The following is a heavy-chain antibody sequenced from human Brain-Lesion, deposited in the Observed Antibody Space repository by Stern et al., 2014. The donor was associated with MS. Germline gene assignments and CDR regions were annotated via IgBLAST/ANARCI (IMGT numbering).Heavy chain of an antibody. Sequence: QVPLKESGPTLVNPTQTLTVTCTFSGFSLNTGGVSGGWHRQPPGKALEWRALIYWGDAKRENPFPKSRPTITKSTAKNHVDITMTSVDPVDTATYYCAHDSGSRVGGALDYWGQGTLVTVSS. CDR3: AHDSGSRVGGALDY. D-gene: IGHD1-26*01. J-gene: IGHJ4*02. CDR2: IYWGDAK. V-gene: IGHV2-5*02. CDR1: GFSLNTGGVS.